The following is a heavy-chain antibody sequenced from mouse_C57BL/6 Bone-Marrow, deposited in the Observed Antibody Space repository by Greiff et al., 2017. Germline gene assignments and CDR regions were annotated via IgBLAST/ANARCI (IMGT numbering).Heavy chain of an antibody. Sequence: QVQLQQSGAELVMPGASVKLSCKASGYTFTSYWMHWVKQRPGQGLEWIGEFDPSDSYTNYNQKFKGKSTLTVDKSSSTAYLPLSSLTSEDSAVYYCARRELRRTPYYAMDYWGQGTSVTGSS. CDR1: GYTFTSYW. V-gene: IGHV1-69*01. J-gene: IGHJ4*01. D-gene: IGHD3-2*02. CDR3: ARRELRRTPYYAMDY. CDR2: FDPSDSYT.